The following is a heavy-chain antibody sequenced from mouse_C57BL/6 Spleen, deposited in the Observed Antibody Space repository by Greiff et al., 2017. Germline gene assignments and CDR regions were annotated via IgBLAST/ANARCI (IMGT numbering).Heavy chain of an antibody. CDR2: IDPSDSET. J-gene: IGHJ2*01. Sequence: QVQLQQPGAELVRPGSSVKLSCKASGYTFTSYWMHWVKQRPIQGLEWIGNIDPSDSETHYNQKFKDKATLTVDKSSSTAYMQLSSLTSEDSAVYYCARDYGSSLFDCWGKGTTLTVSS. CDR3: ARDYGSSLFDC. CDR1: GYTFTSYW. V-gene: IGHV1-52*01. D-gene: IGHD1-1*01.